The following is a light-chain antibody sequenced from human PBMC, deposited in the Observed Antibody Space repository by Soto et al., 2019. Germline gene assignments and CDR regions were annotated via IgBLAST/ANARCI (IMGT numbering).Light chain of an antibody. Sequence: DIVMTQSPDSLAVSLGERATINCKSSQSVLYSSNNKNYLAWYQQKPGQPPELLIYWASTRESGVPDRFSGSGSATDFTLTISSLQAEDVAVYYCQQYYSSPYTFGQGTTLEIK. V-gene: IGKV4-1*01. CDR3: QQYYSSPYT. CDR2: WAS. CDR1: QSVLYSSNNKNY. J-gene: IGKJ2*01.